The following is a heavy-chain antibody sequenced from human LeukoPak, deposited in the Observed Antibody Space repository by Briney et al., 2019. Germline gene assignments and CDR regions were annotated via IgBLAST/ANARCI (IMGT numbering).Heavy chain of an antibody. Sequence: GGSLRLSCAASGFTCDDYGMSWVRQAPGRGLEWVSDINWNGGSTGYADSVKGRFTISRDNAKNSLYLQMNSLRAEDTALYYCARDSTIFGVVIQYYFDYWGQGTLVTVSS. CDR3: ARDSTIFGVVIQYYFDY. V-gene: IGHV3-20*04. J-gene: IGHJ4*02. D-gene: IGHD3-3*01. CDR2: INWNGGST. CDR1: GFTCDDYG.